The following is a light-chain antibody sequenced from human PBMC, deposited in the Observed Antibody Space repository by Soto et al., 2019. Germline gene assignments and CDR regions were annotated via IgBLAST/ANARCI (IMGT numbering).Light chain of an antibody. Sequence: DIQMTQSPSSLSASVGDRVTITCRASEGISICLAWYQQKPGKVPKLLISAASTLQSGVPSRFSGSGSATDFTLNISSLQPEDVATYYCQKYKSAPLAFGPGTKVDIK. J-gene: IGKJ3*01. CDR1: EGISIC. CDR2: AAS. CDR3: QKYKSAPLA. V-gene: IGKV1-27*01.